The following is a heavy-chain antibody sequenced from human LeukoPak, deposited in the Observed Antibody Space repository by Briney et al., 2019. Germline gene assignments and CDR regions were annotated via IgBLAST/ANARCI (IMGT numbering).Heavy chain of an antibody. CDR1: GFVFSASY. J-gene: IGHJ4*02. CDR2: TKPDGSEK. CDR3: VRGGTYWTVS. V-gene: IGHV3-7*01. Sequence: PGGSLSLSCAASGFVFSASYMSWVRKAPGKGLEWVATTKPDGSEKYHVDSVSGRFTISRDNTNDSLFLQMNSLRVDDTAVYYCVRGGTYWTVSWGQGTLVNVS. D-gene: IGHD1-1*01.